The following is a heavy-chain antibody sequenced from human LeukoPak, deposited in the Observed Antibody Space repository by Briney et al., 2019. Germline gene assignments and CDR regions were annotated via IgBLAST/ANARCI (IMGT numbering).Heavy chain of an antibody. D-gene: IGHD4-11*01. Sequence: ASVKVSCKASGYTFTSYYMHWVRQAPGQGLEWMGIINPSGGSTSYAQKFQGRVTMTRDTSTSTVYMELSSLRSEDTAVYYCASGSPPLYSNYEDWFDPWGQGTLVIVSS. CDR1: GYTFTSYY. CDR2: INPSGGST. J-gene: IGHJ5*02. V-gene: IGHV1-46*01. CDR3: ASGSPPLYSNYEDWFDP.